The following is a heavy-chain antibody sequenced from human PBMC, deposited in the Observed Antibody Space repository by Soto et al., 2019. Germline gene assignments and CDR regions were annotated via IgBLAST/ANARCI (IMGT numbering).Heavy chain of an antibody. CDR2: INAGNGNT. Sequence: QVQLVQSGAEVKKPGASVKVSCKASGYTFTSYAMHWVRQAPGQRLEWMGWINAGNGNTKYSQKFQGRVTITRDTSASTAYMELSSLRSDDTAVYYCARAHTVRGAYYCDYWGQGTLVTVSS. CDR1: GYTFTSYA. CDR3: ARAHTVRGAYYCDY. J-gene: IGHJ4*02. V-gene: IGHV1-3*01. D-gene: IGHD3-10*01.